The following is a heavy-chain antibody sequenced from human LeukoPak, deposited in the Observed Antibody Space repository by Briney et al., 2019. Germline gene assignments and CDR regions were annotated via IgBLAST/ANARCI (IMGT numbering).Heavy chain of an antibody. J-gene: IGHJ4*02. CDR2: ISYSGST. V-gene: IGHV4-59*01. CDR1: GGLMSNNF. D-gene: IGHD3-10*01. CDR3: ARYGSGSYRQFDY. Sequence: SETLSLTCTVSGGLMSNNFWSWIRQPPGEGLEWIGYISYSGSTHYNPSLKSRVTISVDTSKNQFSLKLSSVTAADTAVYYCARYGSGSYRQFDYWGQGTLVTVSS.